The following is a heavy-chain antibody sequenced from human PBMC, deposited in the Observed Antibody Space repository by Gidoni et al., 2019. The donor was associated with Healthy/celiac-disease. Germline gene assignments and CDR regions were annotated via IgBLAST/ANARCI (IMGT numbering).Heavy chain of an antibody. Sequence: QVQLQESGPGLAKPSETLSITCTVPGGSITSYYWRWIQQPAGKGLERIGRNYTSGSTNYNPSLKSRVTMSVNTSKNQFSLKLSSVTAADTAVYYWARDPTPYLDWPIGPNNWFDPWGQGTLVTVSS. CDR3: ARDPTPYLDWPIGPNNWFDP. CDR1: GGSITSYY. D-gene: IGHD3-9*01. CDR2: NYTSGST. J-gene: IGHJ5*02. V-gene: IGHV4-4*07.